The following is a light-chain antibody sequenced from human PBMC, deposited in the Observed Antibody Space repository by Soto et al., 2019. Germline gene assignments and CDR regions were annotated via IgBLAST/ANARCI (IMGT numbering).Light chain of an antibody. CDR2: GAS. J-gene: IGKJ3*01. V-gene: IGKV3-15*01. Sequence: EIVMTQSPATLSLSPGERATLSCRASQSVSSNLAWYQQKPGQAPRLLIYGASTRATGITARFSGSGSGKEFTITISSLKFEDFAIYYCQQYNNWLPVEFTFVSGTKVDIK. CDR1: QSVSSN. CDR3: QQYNNWLPVEFT.